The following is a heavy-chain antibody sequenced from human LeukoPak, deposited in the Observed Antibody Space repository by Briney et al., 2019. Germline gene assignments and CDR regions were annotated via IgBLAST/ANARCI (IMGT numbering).Heavy chain of an antibody. J-gene: IGHJ5*02. D-gene: IGHD6-13*01. Sequence: GGSLRLSCAASGFTVGSNYMSWVRQAPGRGVEWVSGISWNSGSTAYADSVKGRFTISRDNANNSLSLLMNSLRVEDTAFYYCAKWNRQPLVKGWFDTWGQGALVIVSS. CDR2: ISWNSGST. CDR3: AKWNRQPLVKGWFDT. V-gene: IGHV3-9*01. CDR1: GFTVGSNY.